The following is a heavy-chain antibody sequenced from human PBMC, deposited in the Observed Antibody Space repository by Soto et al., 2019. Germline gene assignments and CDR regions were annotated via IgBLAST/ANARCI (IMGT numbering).Heavy chain of an antibody. V-gene: IGHV1-69*14. CDR3: GKVAETGYTSGWYYVDY. CDR2: IIPIFGTA. D-gene: IGHD6-19*01. Sequence: QVQLVQSGADVKKPGSSVKVSCEVSGGTFSNYAFTWVRQGPGQGREWMGGIIPIFGTANYERQFKGRVAISADKSTTTTYMELSNLTSEDTAVYYCGKVAETGYTSGWYYVDYWGQGSLVTVSS. CDR1: GGTFSNYA. J-gene: IGHJ4*02.